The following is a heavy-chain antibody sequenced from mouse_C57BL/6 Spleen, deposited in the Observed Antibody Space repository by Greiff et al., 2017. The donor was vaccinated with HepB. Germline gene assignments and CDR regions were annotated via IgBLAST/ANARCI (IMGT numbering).Heavy chain of an antibody. V-gene: IGHV8-8*01. CDR3: ARITRTVVATEY. D-gene: IGHD1-1*01. CDR2: IWWDDDK. Sequence: QVTLKESGPGILQPSQTLSLTCSFSGFSLSTFGMGVGWIRQPSGQGLEWLAHIWWDDDKYYNPALKSRLTISKDTSKNQVFLTPADVDTADTATYYCARITRTVVATEYWGQGTTLTVSS. J-gene: IGHJ2*01. CDR1: GFSLSTFGMG.